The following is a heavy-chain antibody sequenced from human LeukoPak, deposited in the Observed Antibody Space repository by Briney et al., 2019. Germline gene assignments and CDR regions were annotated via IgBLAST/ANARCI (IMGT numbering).Heavy chain of an antibody. V-gene: IGHV3-64D*09. CDR2: ISSNGGST. Sequence: GGSLRLSCSASGFTFSSYAMHWVRQAPGKGLEYVSAISSNGGSTYYADSVKGRFTISRDNSKNTLYLQMSSLRAEDTAVYYCVKGPVGGNSADDYWGQGTLVTVSS. D-gene: IGHD4-23*01. J-gene: IGHJ4*02. CDR1: GFTFSSYA. CDR3: VKGPVGGNSADDY.